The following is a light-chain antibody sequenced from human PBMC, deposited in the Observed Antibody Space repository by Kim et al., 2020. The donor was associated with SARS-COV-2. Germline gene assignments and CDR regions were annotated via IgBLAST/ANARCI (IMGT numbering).Light chain of an antibody. J-gene: IGLJ3*02. CDR1: SSDVGGYNY. CDR3: CSYVGSYTWV. V-gene: IGLV2-11*03. Sequence: GQSVTISCTGTSSDVGGYNYVSWYQQHPGKAPKVMIYNVSKWPSGVPDRFSGSKSGNTASLTISGLQAEDEADYYCCSYVGSYTWVFGGGTQLTVL. CDR2: NVS.